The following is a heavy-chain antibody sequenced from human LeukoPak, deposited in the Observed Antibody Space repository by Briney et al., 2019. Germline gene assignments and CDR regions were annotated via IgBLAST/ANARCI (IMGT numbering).Heavy chain of an antibody. CDR2: IYTSGST. Sequence: SETLSLTCTVSGGSINTFYWSWIRQPPGKGLEWIGRIYTSGSTNYNPSLKSRVTMSVDTSKNQFSLKLSSVTAADTAVYYCARVYGVPRTNWYFDLWGRGTLVTVSS. D-gene: IGHD4-17*01. CDR1: GGSINTFY. CDR3: ARVYGVPRTNWYFDL. J-gene: IGHJ2*01. V-gene: IGHV4-4*07.